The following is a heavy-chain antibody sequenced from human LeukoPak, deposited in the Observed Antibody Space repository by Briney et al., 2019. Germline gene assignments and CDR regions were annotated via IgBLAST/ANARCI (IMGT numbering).Heavy chain of an antibody. CDR2: INAYNGDT. Sequence: ASVKVSCKASNYAFTSYGISWVRQAPGQGLEWMAWINAYNGDTNYAQKLQGRVTLTTDTSTSTAYMELRSLRSDDTAVYYCARDGSGVWFDYWGQGTLVTVSS. V-gene: IGHV1-18*01. J-gene: IGHJ4*02. D-gene: IGHD3-10*01. CDR1: NYAFTSYG. CDR3: ARDGSGVWFDY.